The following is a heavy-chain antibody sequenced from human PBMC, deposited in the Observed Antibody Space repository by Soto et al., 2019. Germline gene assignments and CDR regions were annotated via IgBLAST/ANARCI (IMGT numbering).Heavy chain of an antibody. CDR2: ISYDGSNK. CDR3: ATLGYCSSTSCYGVYYYYGMDV. CDR1: GFTFSSYA. V-gene: IGHV3-30-3*01. D-gene: IGHD2-2*01. J-gene: IGHJ6*02. Sequence: GGSLRLSCAASGFTFSSYAMHWVRQAPGKGLEWVAVISYDGSNKYYADSVKGRFTISRDNSKNTLYLQMNSLRAEDTAVYYCATLGYCSSTSCYGVYYYYGMDVWGHGTTVTVSS.